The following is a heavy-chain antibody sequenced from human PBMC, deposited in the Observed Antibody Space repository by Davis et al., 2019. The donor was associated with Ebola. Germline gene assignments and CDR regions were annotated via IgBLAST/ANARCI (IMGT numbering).Heavy chain of an antibody. D-gene: IGHD3-22*01. J-gene: IGHJ4*02. V-gene: IGHV3-30*03. Sequence: GESLKISCAAPGFTFSSYYMNWVRQAPGKGLEWVAIISYDETDKLYADSVKGRFTISRDNSKNTVYLQLNSLRSDDTAVYYCARDPKDDSSGYYYGVLDYWGQGTLVTVPS. CDR2: ISYDETDK. CDR3: ARDPKDDSSGYYYGVLDY. CDR1: GFTFSSYY.